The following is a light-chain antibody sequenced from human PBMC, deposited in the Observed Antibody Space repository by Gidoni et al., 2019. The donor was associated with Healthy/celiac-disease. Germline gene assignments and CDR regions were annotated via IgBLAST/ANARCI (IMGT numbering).Light chain of an antibody. J-gene: IGLJ2*01. Sequence: QSALPPPPSASGSPGQSVTISCTGTSSDVGGYNYVSCYQQHPGKAPKLMIYEVSKRHSGVPDRFAGSKSGNTASLTVSGLQAEDEADYYCSSYAGSNNFVVFGGGTKLTVL. CDR2: EVS. CDR1: SSDVGGYNY. V-gene: IGLV2-8*01. CDR3: SSYAGSNNFVV.